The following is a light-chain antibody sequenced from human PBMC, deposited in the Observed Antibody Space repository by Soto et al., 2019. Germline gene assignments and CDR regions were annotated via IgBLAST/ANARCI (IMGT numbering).Light chain of an antibody. CDR1: QSVSSN. Sequence: EILMTQAPATLSVSPGERATLSCRASQSVSSNLAWYQQQPGQAPRLLIYGASTRATGIPDRFSGSGSGTDFTLTISSLQPDDFATYYCQQHQTYSTFGQGTKVDI. J-gene: IGKJ1*01. V-gene: IGKV3-15*01. CDR3: QQHQTYST. CDR2: GAS.